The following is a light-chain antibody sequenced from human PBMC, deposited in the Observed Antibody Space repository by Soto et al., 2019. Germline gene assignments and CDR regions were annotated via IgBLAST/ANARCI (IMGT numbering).Light chain of an antibody. CDR1: QSVTSNF. CDR3: HQYGSSPLT. V-gene: IGKV3-20*01. Sequence: EIVLTQSPGTLSLSPGERATLTCRASQSVTSNFLAWYQQKPGQAPRLLMYGASSRATRIPDRFSGSGSGTDFTLTISRLEPEEFALYYCHQYGSSPLTFGPGTKVDIK. J-gene: IGKJ3*01. CDR2: GAS.